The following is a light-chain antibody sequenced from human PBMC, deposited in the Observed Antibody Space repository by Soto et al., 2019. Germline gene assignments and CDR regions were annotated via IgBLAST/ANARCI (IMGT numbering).Light chain of an antibody. CDR2: AAS. CDR1: QGISSW. V-gene: IGKV1-12*01. CDR3: QQPDSSPTT. J-gene: IGKJ3*01. Sequence: DIQMTQSPSSVSASVGDRVTITCRASQGISSWLAWYQQKPGKAPKLLIYAASSLQSVVPSRFNCSGSGTYSTLTISSLEPEYVATYYCQQPDSSPTTFGPGTKVDIK.